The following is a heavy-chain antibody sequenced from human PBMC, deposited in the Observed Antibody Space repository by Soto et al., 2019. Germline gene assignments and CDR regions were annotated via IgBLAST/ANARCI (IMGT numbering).Heavy chain of an antibody. CDR3: ARESSSWYNYYYMDV. CDR2: ISSSSSYI. CDR1: GFTFSSYS. J-gene: IGHJ6*03. Sequence: EVQLVESGGGLVKPGGSLRLSCAASGFTFSSYSMNWVRQAPGKGLEWVSSISSSSSYIYYADSVKGRFTISRDNAKNSLYLQMNSLRAEDTAVYYCARESSSWYNYYYMDVWGKGTTVTVSS. D-gene: IGHD6-13*01. V-gene: IGHV3-21*01.